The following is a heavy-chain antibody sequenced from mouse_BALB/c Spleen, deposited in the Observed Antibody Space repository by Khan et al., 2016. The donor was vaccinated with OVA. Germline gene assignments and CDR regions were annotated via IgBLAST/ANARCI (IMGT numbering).Heavy chain of an antibody. CDR3: ARDYGSSYLFFDY. CDR1: GYSITSDYA. V-gene: IGHV3-2*02. J-gene: IGHJ2*01. CDR2: ITYSGNT. D-gene: IGHD1-1*01. Sequence: QLEESGPGLVKPSQSLSLTCTVTGYSITSDYAWNWIRQFPGNKLEWMAYITYSGNTGYNPSLKGRISITRDTSKNQFFLQLNSVTTEDTATYYCARDYGSSYLFFDYWGRGTTLTVSS.